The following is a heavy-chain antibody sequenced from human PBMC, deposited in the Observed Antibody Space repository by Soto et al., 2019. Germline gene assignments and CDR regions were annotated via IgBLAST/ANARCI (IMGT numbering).Heavy chain of an antibody. CDR3: ARDIDYYDSSGYQDY. V-gene: IGHV3-48*03. D-gene: IGHD3-22*01. Sequence: PGGSLRLSCAASGFTFSSYEMNWVRQAPGKGLEWVSYINTRGNIIHYADSVKGRFTISRDSAKNSMYLQMNSLRAENTAVYYCARDIDYYDSSGYQDYWGQGTLVTVSS. CDR1: GFTFSSYE. J-gene: IGHJ4*02. CDR2: INTRGNII.